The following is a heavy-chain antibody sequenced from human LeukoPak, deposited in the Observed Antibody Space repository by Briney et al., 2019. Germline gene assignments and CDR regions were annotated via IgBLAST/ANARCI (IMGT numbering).Heavy chain of an antibody. Sequence: PGGSLRLSCAASGFIVSSNYMSWVRQAPGKGLEWVSGIYSGGSTYYADSVKGRFTISRDNSKNTLYLQMNSLRAEDTAVYYCARDKGLSWGQGTLVTVSS. CDR2: IYSGGST. CDR3: ARDKGLS. V-gene: IGHV3-53*01. J-gene: IGHJ4*02. CDR1: GFIVSSNY.